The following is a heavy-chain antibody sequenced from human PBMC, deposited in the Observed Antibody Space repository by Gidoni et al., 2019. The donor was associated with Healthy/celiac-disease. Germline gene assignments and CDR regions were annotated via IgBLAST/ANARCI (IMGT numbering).Heavy chain of an antibody. CDR2: INHSGST. Sequence: QVQLQQWGAGLLKPSETLSLTCAVYGGAFRGYYWSWIRQPPGKGLEWIGEINHSGSTNYNPSLKSRVTISVDTSKNQFSLKLSSVTAADTAVYYCARGIAGTAMAAHPFDYWGQGTLVTVSS. V-gene: IGHV4-34*01. D-gene: IGHD5-18*01. CDR3: ARGIAGTAMAAHPFDY. J-gene: IGHJ4*02. CDR1: GGAFRGYY.